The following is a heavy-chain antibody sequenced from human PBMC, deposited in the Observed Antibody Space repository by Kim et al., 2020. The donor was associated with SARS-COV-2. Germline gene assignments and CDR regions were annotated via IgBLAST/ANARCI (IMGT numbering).Heavy chain of an antibody. Sequence: PSLESGVTISVDTSKNQFSLKLSSVTAAGTAVYYCARSPGIAVAGSFDYWGQGTLVTVSS. J-gene: IGHJ4*02. V-gene: IGHV4-31*02. D-gene: IGHD6-19*01. CDR3: ARSPGIAVAGSFDY.